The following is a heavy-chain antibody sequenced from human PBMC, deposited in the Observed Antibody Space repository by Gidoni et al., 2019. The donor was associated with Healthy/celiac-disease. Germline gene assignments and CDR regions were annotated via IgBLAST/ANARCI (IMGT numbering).Heavy chain of an antibody. V-gene: IGHV3-33*01. CDR3: ASDSGSYRGSFDY. J-gene: IGHJ4*02. D-gene: IGHD1-26*01. CDR1: GFTFSSYG. CDR2: IWYDGSNK. Sequence: QVQLVESWGGVVQPGRSLRLSCAASGFTFSSYGMHWVRQAPGKGLEWVAVIWYDGSNKYYADSVKGRFTISRDNSKNTLYLQMNSLRAEDTAVYYCASDSGSYRGSFDYWGQGTLVTVSS.